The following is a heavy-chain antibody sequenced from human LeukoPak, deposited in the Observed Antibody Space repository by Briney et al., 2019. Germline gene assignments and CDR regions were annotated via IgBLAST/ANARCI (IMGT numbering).Heavy chain of an antibody. CDR3: ARDHEYFYDSSGYYLNWFDP. D-gene: IGHD3-22*01. Sequence: SETLSLTCTVSGGSISSGSYYWSWIRQPAGKGLEWIGRIYTSRSTNYNPSLKSRVTISVDTSNNQFSLKLSSVTAADTAVYYCARDHEYFYDSSGYYLNWFDPWGQGTLVTVSS. CDR1: GGSISSGSYY. J-gene: IGHJ5*02. V-gene: IGHV4-61*02. CDR2: IYTSRST.